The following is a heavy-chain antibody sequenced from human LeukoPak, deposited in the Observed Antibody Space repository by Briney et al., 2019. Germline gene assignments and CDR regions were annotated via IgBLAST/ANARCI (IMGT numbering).Heavy chain of an antibody. CDR1: GYTFTTYA. CDR2: ISPSNGNT. V-gene: IGHV1-18*01. D-gene: IGHD5-12*01. J-gene: IGHJ4*02. CDR3: ARDSGNSGYDVHDY. Sequence: ASVKVSCKASGYTFTTYAINWVRQAPGQGLEGMGWISPSNGNTNYAQRLQGRVTMTADTSTSTVYMEMRSLRAEDTAVYYCARDSGNSGYDVHDYWGQGTLVTVSS.